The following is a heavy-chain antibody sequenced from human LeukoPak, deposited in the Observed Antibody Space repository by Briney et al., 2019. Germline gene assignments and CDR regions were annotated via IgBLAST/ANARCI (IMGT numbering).Heavy chain of an antibody. CDR3: AKSSGFPGGWFDP. D-gene: IGHD3-16*01. J-gene: IGHJ5*02. Sequence: GGSLRLSCAASGFIFSNYGMNWVRQAPGKGLEWVAAISASGSATSYADSVRGRFTISRDNSKSTTYLQMNSLRAEDTAVYYCAKSSGFPGGWFDPWGQGTLVTVSS. CDR2: ISASGSAT. V-gene: IGHV3-23*01. CDR1: GFIFSNYG.